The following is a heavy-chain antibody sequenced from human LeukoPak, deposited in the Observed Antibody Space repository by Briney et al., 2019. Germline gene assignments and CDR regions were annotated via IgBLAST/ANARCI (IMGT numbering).Heavy chain of an antibody. CDR1: GGSISSSSYY. J-gene: IGHJ5*02. D-gene: IGHD6-6*01. CDR2: IYYSGST. CDR3: ARGDIAAHP. Sequence: SETLSLTCTVSGGSISSSSYYWGWIRQPPGKGLEWIGSIYYSGSTYYNPSLKSRVTISVDTSKNQFSLKLSSVTAADTAVYYCARGDIAAHPWGQGTLVTVSS. V-gene: IGHV4-39*07.